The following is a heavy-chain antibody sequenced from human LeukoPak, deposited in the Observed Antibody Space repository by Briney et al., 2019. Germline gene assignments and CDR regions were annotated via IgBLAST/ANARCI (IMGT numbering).Heavy chain of an antibody. V-gene: IGHV3-33*06. J-gene: IGHJ6*03. CDR1: GFTFSSYA. CDR3: AKDLGTFDYMDV. Sequence: GGSLRLSCAASGFTFSSYAMSWVRQAPGQGLEWVAVIWYDGSNKYYADSVKGRFTISRDNSKNTLYLQMNSLRAEDTAVYYCAKDLGTFDYMDVWGKGTTVTVSS. CDR2: IWYDGSNK. D-gene: IGHD3-16*01.